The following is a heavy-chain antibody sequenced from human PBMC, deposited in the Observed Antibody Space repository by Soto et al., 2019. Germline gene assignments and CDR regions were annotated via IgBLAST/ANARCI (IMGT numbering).Heavy chain of an antibody. CDR3: ASVRISGYSFDY. Sequence: EVQLVESGGGLVQPGGSLRLSCAASGFTFSNYWMHWVRQAPGKGLVWVSRINSDGSTTSYADSVKGRFTISRDNAKNTLYLQMNSLRAEDTAVYYCASVRISGYSFDYWGQGTLVTVSS. J-gene: IGHJ4*02. CDR1: GFTFSNYW. D-gene: IGHD3-10*01. V-gene: IGHV3-74*01. CDR2: INSDGSTT.